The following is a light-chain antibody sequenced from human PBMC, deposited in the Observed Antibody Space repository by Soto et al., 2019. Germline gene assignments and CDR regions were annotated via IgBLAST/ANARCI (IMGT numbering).Light chain of an antibody. J-gene: IGKJ1*01. Sequence: DIQVTKSPSSLSSSVGDSVTLSCQTSQRVDSYIHWYQHQSGKPPKLLIYAASTLQDGVPSSFSGGGSGTAFSLIITALQPGDSATYYCQQTYTSVATFGQGTKVDIK. CDR3: QQTYTSVAT. CDR1: QRVDSY. V-gene: IGKV1-39*01. CDR2: AAS.